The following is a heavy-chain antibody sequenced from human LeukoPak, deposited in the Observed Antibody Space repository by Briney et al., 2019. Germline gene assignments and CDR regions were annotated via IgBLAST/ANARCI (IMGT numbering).Heavy chain of an antibody. Sequence: GGSLRLSCAASGFTFSTFAMSWVRQAPGKGLEWVSIISASGGSTYYADSVKGRFTISRDNSKNTLYLQMNSLRAEDTAVYYCASRQYDILTGYDGALDIWGQETMVTVSS. CDR2: ISASGGST. CDR1: GFTFSTFA. D-gene: IGHD3-9*01. CDR3: ASRQYDILTGYDGALDI. V-gene: IGHV3-23*01. J-gene: IGHJ3*02.